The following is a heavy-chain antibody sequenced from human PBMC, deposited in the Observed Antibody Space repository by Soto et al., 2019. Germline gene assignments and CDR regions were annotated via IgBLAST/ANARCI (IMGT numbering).Heavy chain of an antibody. CDR3: ARDCSSSSCSVWRY. CDR1: GFSLKNYA. J-gene: IGHJ4*02. V-gene: IGHV3-23*01. D-gene: IGHD2-2*01. CDR2: ITGSGDKT. Sequence: GSLRLSCAASGFSLKNYAMTWVRQAPGKGLEWVSGITGSGDKTYYADSVKGRFIISRDNSENTLYLQMNSLRAEDTALYYCARDCSSSSCSVWRYWGQGTQVTVSS.